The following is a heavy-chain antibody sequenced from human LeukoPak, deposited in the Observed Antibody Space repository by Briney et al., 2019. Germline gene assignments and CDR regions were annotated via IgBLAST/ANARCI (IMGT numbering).Heavy chain of an antibody. CDR1: GFTFSRYA. V-gene: IGHV3-23*01. D-gene: IGHD1-26*01. CDR3: AKGSQWELPPLDY. J-gene: IGHJ4*02. CDR2: ISGSGGST. Sequence: GGSLRLSCAASGFTFSRYAIRWVRQAPGKGLEWVSAISGSGGSTYYADSVKGRFTISRDNSKNTLYLQMNSLRAEDTAVYYCAKGSQWELPPLDYWGQGTLVTVSS.